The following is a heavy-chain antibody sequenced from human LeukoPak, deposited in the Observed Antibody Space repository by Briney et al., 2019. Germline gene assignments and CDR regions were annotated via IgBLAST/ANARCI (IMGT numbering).Heavy chain of an antibody. D-gene: IGHD6-13*01. CDR1: GFTCSSYA. Sequence: GGSLRLSCAASGFTCSSYAMSWVRQAPGKGLEWVSAISGSGGSTYYADSVKGRFTISRDNSKNTLYLQMNSLRAEDTAVYYCARAGSSWPDAFDIWGQGTMVTVSS. V-gene: IGHV3-23*01. CDR3: ARAGSSWPDAFDI. CDR2: ISGSGGST. J-gene: IGHJ3*02.